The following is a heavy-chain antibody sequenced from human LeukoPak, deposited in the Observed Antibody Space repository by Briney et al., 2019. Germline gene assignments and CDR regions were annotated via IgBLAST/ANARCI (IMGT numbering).Heavy chain of an antibody. CDR1: NGSFSGYC. CDR3: ARGPADYNKLKPGDRDGYNYKSKRTPFDY. J-gene: IGHJ4*02. V-gene: IGHV4-34*01. CDR2: INHSGST. Sequence: PSETLSLTCAVYNGSFSGYCWSWIRQPPGKGLEYIGEINHSGSTTYNPSLKSRVSISADTSKNQFSLKLSSVTAADTAVYYCARGPADYNKLKPGDRDGYNYKSKRTPFDYWGQGTLVTVSS. D-gene: IGHD5-24*01.